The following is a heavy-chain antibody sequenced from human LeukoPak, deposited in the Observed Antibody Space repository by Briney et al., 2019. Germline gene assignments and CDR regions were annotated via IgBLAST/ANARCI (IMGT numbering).Heavy chain of an antibody. Sequence: SEALSLTCTVSGGSISSSSYYWGWIRQPPGKGLEWIGSIYYSGSTYYNPSLKSRVTISVDTSKNQFSLKLSSVTAADTAVYYCAGLPYYYGSGGSYYFDYWGQGTLVTVSS. J-gene: IGHJ4*02. CDR1: GGSISSSSYY. D-gene: IGHD3-10*01. V-gene: IGHV4-39*01. CDR2: IYYSGST. CDR3: AGLPYYYGSGGSYYFDY.